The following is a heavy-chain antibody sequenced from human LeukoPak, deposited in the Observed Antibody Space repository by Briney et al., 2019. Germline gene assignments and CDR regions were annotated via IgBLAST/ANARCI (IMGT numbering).Heavy chain of an antibody. J-gene: IGHJ6*02. Sequence: GESLKISCKGSGYSFTSYWIGWVRQMPGKGLEWMGINYPGDSDTRYSPSFQGQVTISADKSISTAYLQWSSLKASDTAMYYCARHDGRSVAAGHLWDYYYYGMDVWGQGTTVTVSS. V-gene: IGHV5-51*01. CDR2: NYPGDSDT. D-gene: IGHD6-13*01. CDR3: ARHDGRSVAAGHLWDYYYYGMDV. CDR1: GYSFTSYW.